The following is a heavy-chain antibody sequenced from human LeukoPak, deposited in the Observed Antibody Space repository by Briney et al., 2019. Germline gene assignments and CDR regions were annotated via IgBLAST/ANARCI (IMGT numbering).Heavy chain of an antibody. Sequence: GESLKISGKGSGYSFTSYWIGWVRQMPGKGLEWMGIIYPGDSDTRYSPSFQGQVTISADKSISTAYLQWSSLKAPDTAMYYCARHDNGGMVRGVIPADALDIWGQGTMVTVSS. J-gene: IGHJ3*02. CDR1: GYSFTSYW. D-gene: IGHD3-10*01. V-gene: IGHV5-51*01. CDR3: ARHDNGGMVRGVIPADALDI. CDR2: IYPGDSDT.